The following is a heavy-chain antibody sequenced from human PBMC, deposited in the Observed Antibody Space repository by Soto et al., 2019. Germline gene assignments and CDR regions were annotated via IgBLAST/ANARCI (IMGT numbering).Heavy chain of an antibody. CDR2: IRSKAYGGTT. Sequence: SLRLSCTASGFTFGDYAMSWFRQAPGKGLEWVGFIRSKAYGGTTEYAASVKGRFTISRDDSKSIAYLQMNSLKTEDTAVYYCTREKRPSLRFLEWSQYYYYGMDVWGQGTTVTVSS. CDR3: TREKRPSLRFLEWSQYYYYGMDV. D-gene: IGHD3-3*01. CDR1: GFTFGDYA. J-gene: IGHJ6*02. V-gene: IGHV3-49*03.